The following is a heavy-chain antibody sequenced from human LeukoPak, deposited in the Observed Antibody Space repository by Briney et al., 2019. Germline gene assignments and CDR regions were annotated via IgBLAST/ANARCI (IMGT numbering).Heavy chain of an antibody. CDR2: ITGRGDST. Sequence: PGGSLRLSCAASGFTVSSNEMSWVRQAPGKGLEWVSSITGRGDSTYYADSVKGRFIISRDNSKNTLYLQMNSLRAEDTAIYYCAKLENWGQGTLVTVSS. V-gene: IGHV3-23*01. J-gene: IGHJ4*02. D-gene: IGHD1-1*01. CDR3: AKLEN. CDR1: GFTVSSNE.